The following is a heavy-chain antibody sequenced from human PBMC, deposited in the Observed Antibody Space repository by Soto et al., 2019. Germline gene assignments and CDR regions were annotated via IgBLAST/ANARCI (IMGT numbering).Heavy chain of an antibody. Sequence: EVQLLGSGGGLVQPGGSLRLSCVASGFTFSTYWMNWVRQAPGMGLEWVANINPDGSVGTYVDSVKGRFTTSRDNAKNSPYLQMNSLRVDDTAVYFCAGWGGHDYNYWGQGILVTVSS. CDR1: GFTFSTYW. CDR3: AGWGGHDYNY. J-gene: IGHJ4*02. D-gene: IGHD3-16*01. CDR2: INPDGSVG. V-gene: IGHV3-7*03.